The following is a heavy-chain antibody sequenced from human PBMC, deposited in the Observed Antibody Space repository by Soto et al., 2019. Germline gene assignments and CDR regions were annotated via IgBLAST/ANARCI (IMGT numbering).Heavy chain of an antibody. V-gene: IGHV1-69*12. CDR1: GGTFSSYA. CDR2: IIPIFGTA. D-gene: IGHD2-8*01. CDR3: ARVCRPNGVCWDGWCDP. J-gene: IGHJ5*02. Sequence: QVQLVQSGAEVKKPGSSVKVSCKASGGTFSSYAISWVRQAPGQGLEWMGGIIPIFGTANYAQKFQGRVTITADESTSPAYMELSSLRSEDTAVYYCARVCRPNGVCWDGWCDPWGQGTLVTVSS.